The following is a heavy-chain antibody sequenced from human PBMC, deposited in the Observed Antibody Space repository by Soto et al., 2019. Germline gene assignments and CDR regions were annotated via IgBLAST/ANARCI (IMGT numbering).Heavy chain of an antibody. CDR3: AKPRLELRYFDWLFDY. V-gene: IGHV3-23*01. J-gene: IGHJ4*02. Sequence: TGGSLRLSCAASGFTFSSYAMSWARQAPGKGLEWVSAISGSGGSTYYADSVKGRFTISRDNSKNTLYLQMNSLRAEDTAVYYCAKPRLELRYFDWLFDYWGQGTLVTVSS. D-gene: IGHD3-9*01. CDR1: GFTFSSYA. CDR2: ISGSGGST.